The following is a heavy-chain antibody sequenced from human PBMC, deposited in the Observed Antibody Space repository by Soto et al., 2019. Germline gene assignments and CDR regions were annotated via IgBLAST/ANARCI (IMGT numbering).Heavy chain of an antibody. CDR2: IYYSGST. D-gene: IGHD3-3*01. J-gene: IGHJ4*02. V-gene: IGHV4-31*03. Sequence: PSETLSLTCTVSGGSISSGGYYWSWIRQHPGKGLEWIGYIYYSGSTYYNQSLKSRVTISVDTSKNQFSLKLSSVTAADTAVFYCARVRGYDFWSGPQFLVENFDYWGQGTLVTVSS. CDR1: GGSISSGGYY. CDR3: ARVRGYDFWSGPQFLVENFDY.